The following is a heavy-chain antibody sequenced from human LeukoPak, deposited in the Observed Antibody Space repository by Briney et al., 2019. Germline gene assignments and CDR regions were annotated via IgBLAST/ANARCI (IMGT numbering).Heavy chain of an antibody. D-gene: IGHD5-12*01. J-gene: IGHJ5*02. CDR3: ARLPSRGRFDP. CDR1: GGSISSYY. Sequence: KSSETLSLTCTVSGGSISSYYWSWIRQPPGKGLEWIGYIYYSGSTNYNPSLKSRVTISVDTSKNQFSLKLSSVIAADTAVYYCARLPSRGRFDPWGQGTLVTVSS. CDR2: IYYSGST. V-gene: IGHV4-59*01.